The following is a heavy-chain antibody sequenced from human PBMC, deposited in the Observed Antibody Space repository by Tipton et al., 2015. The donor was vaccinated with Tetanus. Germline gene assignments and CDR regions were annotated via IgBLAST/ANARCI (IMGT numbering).Heavy chain of an antibody. CDR3: ARRPGFCTGSSCDYYFDY. CDR1: GFSFDNYW. J-gene: IGHJ4*02. V-gene: IGHV5-51*01. CDR2: IYPGDSDS. D-gene: IGHD3/OR15-3a*01. Sequence: QLVQSGAEVKKPGESLKISCKGSGFSFDNYWIGWVRQMPGKGLEWMGIIYPGDSDSRYSPSFQGHVTISVDKSTSTAYLQWSSLKASDTAIYYCARRPGFCTGSSCDYYFDYWGQGTLVTVSS.